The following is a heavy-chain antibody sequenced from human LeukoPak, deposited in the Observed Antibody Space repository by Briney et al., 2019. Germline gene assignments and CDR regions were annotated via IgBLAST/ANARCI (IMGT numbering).Heavy chain of an antibody. D-gene: IGHD3-9*01. J-gene: IGHJ4*02. CDR2: ISYDGSNK. CDR3: ARGYYDILTPWGY. Sequence: GRSLRPSCAASGFTFSSYAMHWVRQAPGKGLEWVAVISYDGSNKYYADSVKGRFTISRDNSKNTLYLQMNSLRAEDTAVYYCARGYYDILTPWGYWGQGTLVTVSS. CDR1: GFTFSSYA. V-gene: IGHV3-30*04.